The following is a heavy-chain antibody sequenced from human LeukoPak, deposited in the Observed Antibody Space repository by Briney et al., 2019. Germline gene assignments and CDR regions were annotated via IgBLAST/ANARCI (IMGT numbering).Heavy chain of an antibody. V-gene: IGHV3-48*01. CDR2: IDSSGTII. CDR1: GFTFSTYS. Sequence: PGGSLRLSCAASGFTFSTYSMNWVRQAPGKGLEWVSYIDSSGTIIYYADSVKGRFTISRDNAKNSLYLQMNSLRAEDTAVNYCARGENDYGDYNNWFDPWGQGTLVTVSS. CDR3: ARGENDYGDYNNWFDP. D-gene: IGHD4-17*01. J-gene: IGHJ5*02.